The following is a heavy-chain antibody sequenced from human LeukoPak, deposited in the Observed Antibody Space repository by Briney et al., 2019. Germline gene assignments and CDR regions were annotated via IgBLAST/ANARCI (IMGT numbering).Heavy chain of an antibody. CDR1: GFTFSSYG. CDR2: ISGSGGST. J-gene: IGHJ4*02. Sequence: QTGGSLRLSCAASGFTFSSYGMSWVRQAPGKGLEWVSAISGSGGSTYYADSVKGRFTISRDNSKNTLYLQMNSLRAEDTAVYYCAKGYDSSGYYFGFDYWGQGTLVTVSS. V-gene: IGHV3-23*01. D-gene: IGHD3-22*01. CDR3: AKGYDSSGYYFGFDY.